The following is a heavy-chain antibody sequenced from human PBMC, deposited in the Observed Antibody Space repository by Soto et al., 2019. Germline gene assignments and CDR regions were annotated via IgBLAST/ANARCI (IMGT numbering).Heavy chain of an antibody. D-gene: IGHD3-22*01. CDR3: ARGLSITTIVVAPGWFDP. J-gene: IGHJ5*02. CDR2: ISSSGSTI. Sequence: GSLRLSCAASGFTFSSYEMNWVRQAPGKGLEWVSYISSSGSTIYYADSVKGRFTISRDNAKNSLYLQMNSLRAEDTAVYYCARGLSITTIVVAPGWFDPWGQGTLVTVSS. CDR1: GFTFSSYE. V-gene: IGHV3-48*03.